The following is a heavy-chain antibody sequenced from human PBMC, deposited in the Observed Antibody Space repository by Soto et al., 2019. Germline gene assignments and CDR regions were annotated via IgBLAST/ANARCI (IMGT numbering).Heavy chain of an antibody. CDR1: GFTVSSNY. V-gene: IGHV3-53*04. D-gene: IGHD6-13*01. CDR2: IYSGGST. J-gene: IGHJ3*02. Sequence: GGSLRLSCAASGFTVSSNYMSWVRQAPGKGLEWVSVIYSGGSTYYADSVKGRFTISRHNSKNTLYLQMNSLRAEDTAVYYCARAAAPGKYDAFDIWGQGTMVTVSS. CDR3: ARAAAPGKYDAFDI.